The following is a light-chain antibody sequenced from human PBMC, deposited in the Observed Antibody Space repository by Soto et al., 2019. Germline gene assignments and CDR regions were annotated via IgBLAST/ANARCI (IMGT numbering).Light chain of an antibody. CDR3: QQYDNWPWK. Sequence: EIVLTHSPGTLSLSPGERATLSCRASQSVSSSHLAWYQHKPGQAPRLLIYGASTRATGIPARFSGSGSGTEFTLTISSLQSEDFAVYYCQQYDNWPWKFGQGTKVDIK. CDR2: GAS. V-gene: IGKV3-15*01. CDR1: QSVSSSH. J-gene: IGKJ1*01.